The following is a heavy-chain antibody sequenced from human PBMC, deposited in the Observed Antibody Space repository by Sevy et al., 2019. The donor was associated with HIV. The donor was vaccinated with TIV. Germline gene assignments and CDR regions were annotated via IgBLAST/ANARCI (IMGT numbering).Heavy chain of an antibody. D-gene: IGHD6-19*01. CDR3: ARGQGSGWYENAFDI. Sequence: GESLKISCAASGFTFSSYDMHWVRQATGKGLEWVSAIGTAGDTYYPGSVKGRFTISRENAKNSLYLQMNSLRAGDTAVYYCARGQGSGWYENAFDIWGQGTMVTVSS. V-gene: IGHV3-13*01. CDR1: GFTFSSYD. CDR2: IGTAGDT. J-gene: IGHJ3*02.